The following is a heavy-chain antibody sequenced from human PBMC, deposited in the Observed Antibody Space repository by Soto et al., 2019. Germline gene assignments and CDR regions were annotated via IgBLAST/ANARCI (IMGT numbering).Heavy chain of an antibody. D-gene: IGHD4-17*01. V-gene: IGHV3-33*01. J-gene: IGHJ4*02. Sequence: SLRLSCAASGFTFSSYGMHWVRQAPGKGLEWVAVIWYDGSNKYYADSVKGRFTISRDNSKNTLYLQMNSLRAEDTAVYYCARVRDYGDDLYYFDYWGQGTLVTVSS. CDR3: ARVRDYGDDLYYFDY. CDR1: GFTFSSYG. CDR2: IWYDGSNK.